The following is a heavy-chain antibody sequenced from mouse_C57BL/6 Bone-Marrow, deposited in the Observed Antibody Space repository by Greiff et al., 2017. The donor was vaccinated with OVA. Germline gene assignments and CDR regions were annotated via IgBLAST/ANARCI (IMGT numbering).Heavy chain of an antibody. Sequence: QVQLKESGAELVRPGASVTLSCKASGYTFTDYEMHWVKQTPVHGLEWIGAIDPETGGTAYNQKFKGKAILTADKSSSTAYMELRSLTSEDSAVYYCTRWNSYGSRVWYFDVWGTGTTVTVSS. D-gene: IGHD1-1*01. CDR3: TRWNSYGSRVWYFDV. CDR2: IDPETGGT. CDR1: GYTFTDYE. V-gene: IGHV1-15*01. J-gene: IGHJ1*03.